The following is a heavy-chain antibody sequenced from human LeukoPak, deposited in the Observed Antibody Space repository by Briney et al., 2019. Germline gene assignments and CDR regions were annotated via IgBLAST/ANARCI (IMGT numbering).Heavy chain of an antibody. CDR1: GFTFSSYG. CDR2: IWYDGSNK. J-gene: IGHJ3*02. D-gene: IGHD2-15*01. V-gene: IGHV3-33*01. CDR3: GRAGRYCSGGSWHFGRYAFDI. Sequence: GGSLRLSCAASGFTFSSYGMHWVRQAPGKGLEWVAVIWYDGSNKYYADSVKGRFTISRDNSKNTLYLQMDSLRADDTAVYYFGRAGRYCSGGSWHFGRYAFDIWGQGKMVTVSS.